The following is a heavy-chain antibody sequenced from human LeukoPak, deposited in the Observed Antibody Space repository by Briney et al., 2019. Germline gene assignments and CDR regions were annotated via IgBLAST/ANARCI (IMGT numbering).Heavy chain of an antibody. Sequence: GGSLRLSCAASGFTFSSYALSWVRQAPGKGLEWVSSMSGSGGSTYYADSVKGRFTISRDDSKNTLYLQMNRLRAEDTAVYYCARVRYGELDVWGQGTTVTVSS. CDR3: ARVRYGELDV. CDR2: MSGSGGST. D-gene: IGHD4-17*01. CDR1: GFTFSSYA. J-gene: IGHJ6*02. V-gene: IGHV3-23*01.